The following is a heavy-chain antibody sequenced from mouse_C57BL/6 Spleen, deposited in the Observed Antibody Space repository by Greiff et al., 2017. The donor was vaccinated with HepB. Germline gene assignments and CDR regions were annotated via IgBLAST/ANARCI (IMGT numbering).Heavy chain of an antibody. CDR2: IWSGGST. CDR1: GFSLTSYG. CDR3: ASYGSSPWFAY. J-gene: IGHJ3*01. D-gene: IGHD1-1*01. Sequence: VKLVESGPGLVQPSQSLSITCTVSGFSLTSYGVHWVRQSPGKGLEWLGVIWSGGSTDYNAAFISRLSISKDNSKSQVFFKMNSLQADDTAIYYCASYGSSPWFAYWGQGTLVTVSA. V-gene: IGHV2-2*01.